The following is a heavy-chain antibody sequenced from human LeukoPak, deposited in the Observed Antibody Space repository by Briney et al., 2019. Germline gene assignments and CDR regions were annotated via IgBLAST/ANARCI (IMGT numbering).Heavy chain of an antibody. CDR1: GFIFSHYG. D-gene: IGHD6-19*01. J-gene: IGHJ4*02. CDR2: ISYDGSKK. V-gene: IGHV3-30*03. Sequence: GGSLRLSCEASGFIFSHYGMHWVRQAPGKGLECVAVISYDGSKKYYADSVEGRFTISRDNSKNTVYLQMNSLRAEDTAVYYCAREGGGYSSGWYQKDWGQGTLVTVSS. CDR3: AREGGGYSSGWYQKD.